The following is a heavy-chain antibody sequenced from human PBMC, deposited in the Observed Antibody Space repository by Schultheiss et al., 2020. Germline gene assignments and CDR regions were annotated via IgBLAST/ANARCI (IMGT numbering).Heavy chain of an antibody. V-gene: IGHV1-2*04. Sequence: ASVKVSCKASGSTFTGYYMHWVRQAPGQGLEWMGWINPNSGGTNYAQKFQGWVTMTRDTSISTAYMELRSLRSDDTAVYYCASNFQGYYYYGMDVWGQGTTVTVSS. CDR1: GSTFTGYY. J-gene: IGHJ6*02. CDR2: INPNSGGT. D-gene: IGHD1-20*01. CDR3: ASNFQGYYYYGMDV.